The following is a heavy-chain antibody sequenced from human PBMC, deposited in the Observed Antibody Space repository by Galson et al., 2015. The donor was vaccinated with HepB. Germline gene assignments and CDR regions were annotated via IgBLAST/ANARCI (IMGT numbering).Heavy chain of an antibody. D-gene: IGHD3-22*01. CDR2: ISSNGHNV. J-gene: IGHJ4*02. CDR1: GFTFDDFA. Sequence: SLRLSCAASGFTFDDFAIHWVRQVPGKGLEWVSGISSNGHNVDYADSVKDRFSISRDNAKKSVFLQMNSLRAEDTAFYYCSKAPDSSGIVRFESWGLGVLVTVSS. CDR3: SKAPDSSGIVRFES. V-gene: IGHV3-9*01.